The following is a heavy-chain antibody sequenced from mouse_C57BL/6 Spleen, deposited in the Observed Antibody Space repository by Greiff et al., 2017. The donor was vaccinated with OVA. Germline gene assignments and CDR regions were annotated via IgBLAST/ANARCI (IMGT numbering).Heavy chain of an antibody. CDR3: ARSAIYYYGMDY. D-gene: IGHD6-1*01. CDR1: GYAFTNYL. J-gene: IGHJ4*01. Sequence: VQLQESGAELVRPGTSVKVSCKASGYAFTNYLIEWVKQRPGQGLEWIGVINPGSGGTNYNEKFKGKATLTADKSSSTVYMQISRLTSDDFAVYLCARSAIYYYGMDYWGQGTSVTVSS. CDR2: INPGSGGT. V-gene: IGHV1-54*01.